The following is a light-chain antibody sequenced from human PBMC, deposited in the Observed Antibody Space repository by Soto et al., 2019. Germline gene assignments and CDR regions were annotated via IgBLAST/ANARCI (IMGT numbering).Light chain of an antibody. CDR2: EVS. J-gene: IGLJ2*01. CDR1: SSDVGKYDY. Sequence: QSALTQPPSASGSPGQSVTISCTGTSSDVGKYDYVSWFQHHPGKAPKLIIYEVSKRPSGVPDRFSGSKSGSTASQTVSGLQTEDEADYYCCSYAGRSTWDVVFGGGTKLTVL. CDR3: CSYAGRSTWDVV. V-gene: IGLV2-8*01.